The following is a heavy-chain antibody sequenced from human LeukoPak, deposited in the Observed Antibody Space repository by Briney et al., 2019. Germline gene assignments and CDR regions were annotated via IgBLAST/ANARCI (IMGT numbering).Heavy chain of an antibody. CDR1: GFTFSDYY. V-gene: IGHV3-11*06. D-gene: IGHD3-10*01. Sequence: GGSLRLSCAASGFTFSDYYMSWIRQAPGKGLEWVSYISSSSSYTSYADSVKGRFTISRDNAKNSLYLQMNSLRAEDTAVYYCARDPFVRGVYYYYGMDVWGKGTTVTVSS. J-gene: IGHJ6*04. CDR3: ARDPFVRGVYYYYGMDV. CDR2: ISSSSSYT.